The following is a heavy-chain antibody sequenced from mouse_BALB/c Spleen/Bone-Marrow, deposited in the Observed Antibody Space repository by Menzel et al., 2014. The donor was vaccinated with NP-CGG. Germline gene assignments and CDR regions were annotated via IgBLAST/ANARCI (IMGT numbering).Heavy chain of an antibody. CDR1: GYAFTNYW. CDR2: IYPGSGNT. CDR3: TRRRSLDY. J-gene: IGHJ2*01. V-gene: IGHV1-63*01. Sequence: QVQLQQSGTELVRPGTSVKISCKASGYAFTNYWLGWVKQRPGHGLEWIGDIYPGSGNTYYSEKFKGKVTLTADKSSSTAYMQLSGLTSEDSAVYFCTRRRSLDYWGQGTTLTVSS.